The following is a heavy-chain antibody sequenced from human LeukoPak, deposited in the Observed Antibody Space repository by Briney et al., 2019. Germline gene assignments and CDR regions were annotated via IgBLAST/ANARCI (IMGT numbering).Heavy chain of an antibody. J-gene: IGHJ4*02. V-gene: IGHV4-4*08. CDR3: ARENYYGSGSYPDGRNY. CDR1: GGSITYYY. Sequence: SETLSLTCAVSGGSITYYYWNWIRQPPGEGLEWIGYIHNSGSTSYNSSLRSRVTISADMSKNQVSLKLSSVTAADAAVYYCARENYYGSGSYPDGRNYWGQGTLVTVSS. CDR2: IHNSGST. D-gene: IGHD3-10*01.